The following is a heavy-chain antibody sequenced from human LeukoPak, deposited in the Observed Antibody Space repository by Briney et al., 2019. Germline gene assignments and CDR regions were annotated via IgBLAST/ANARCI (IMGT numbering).Heavy chain of an antibody. D-gene: IGHD5-12*01. J-gene: IGHJ4*02. V-gene: IGHV4-59*01. CDR3: ARGDDYKSTLFDY. CDR1: GGSISSYY. CDR2: ISYSGTT. Sequence: SSETLSLTCTVSGGSISSYYWNWIRQPPGKGLEWIGYISYSGTTNYNPSLKSRVTISVDTSKKQFSLKLTSATAADTAVYYCARGDDYKSTLFDYWGQGTLVTVSS.